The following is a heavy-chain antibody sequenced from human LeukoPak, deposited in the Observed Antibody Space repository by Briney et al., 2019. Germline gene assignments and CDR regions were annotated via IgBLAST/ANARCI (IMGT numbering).Heavy chain of an antibody. CDR1: GGSISSGGYY. CDR2: IYYSGST. V-gene: IGHV4-31*03. CDR3: AREQRAAGGFDP. J-gene: IGHJ5*02. D-gene: IGHD1-14*01. Sequence: TPSETLSLTCTVSGGSISSGGYYWSWMRQPPGKGLEWIGYIYYSGSTYYNPSLKSRVTISVDTSKNQFSLKLSSVTAADTAVYYCAREQRAAGGFDPWGQGTLVTVSS.